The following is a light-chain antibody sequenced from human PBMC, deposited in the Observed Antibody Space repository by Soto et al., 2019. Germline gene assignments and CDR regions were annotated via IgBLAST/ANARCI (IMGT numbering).Light chain of an antibody. J-gene: IGLJ2*01. CDR1: SSNIGSNT. CDR2: IDN. V-gene: IGLV1-44*01. Sequence: QSVLTQPPSASGTPGQRVTISCSGVSSNIGSNTVNWYQQLPGTAPKLFIYIDNQRPSGVPNRFTGSKSGTSACLAIYGLQADDEADYYCTACDDSLNGPIFGGGTKLTAL. CDR3: TACDDSLNGPI.